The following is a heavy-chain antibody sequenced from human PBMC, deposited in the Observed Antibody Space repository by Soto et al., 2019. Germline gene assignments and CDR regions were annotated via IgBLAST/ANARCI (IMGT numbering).Heavy chain of an antibody. CDR3: ARDGVVPAAIGNYYYYYGMDV. CDR2: IYYSGST. J-gene: IGHJ6*02. CDR1: GGSISSGDYY. V-gene: IGHV4-30-4*01. Sequence: SETLSLTCTVSGGSISSGDYYWSWIRQPPGKGLEWIGYIYYSGSTYCNPSLKSRVTISVDTSKNQFSLKLSSVTAADTAVYYCARDGVVPAAIGNYYYYYGMDVWGQGTTVTVSS. D-gene: IGHD2-2*02.